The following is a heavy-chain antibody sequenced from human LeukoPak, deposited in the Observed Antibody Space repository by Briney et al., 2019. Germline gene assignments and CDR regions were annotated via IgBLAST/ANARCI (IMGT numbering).Heavy chain of an antibody. V-gene: IGHV1-2*02. J-gene: IGHJ6*02. D-gene: IGHD3-3*01. Sequence: ASVKVSCTASGYTFTGYYMHWVRQAPGQGLEWMGWINPNSGGTNYAQKFQGRVTMTRDTSISTAYMELSRLRSDDTAVYYCARVGGRFLEWLPVSYYYYGMDVWGQGTTVTVSS. CDR3: ARVGGRFLEWLPVSYYYYGMDV. CDR2: INPNSGGT. CDR1: GYTFTGYY.